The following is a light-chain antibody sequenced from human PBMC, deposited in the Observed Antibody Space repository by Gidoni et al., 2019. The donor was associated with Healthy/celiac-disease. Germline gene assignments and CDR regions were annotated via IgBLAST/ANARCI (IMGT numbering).Light chain of an antibody. V-gene: IGKV1-5*01. J-gene: IGKJ4*01. Sequence: DIQMPQSPSTLSASVADRVTITCRASQSISSWLAWYQQKPGKAPKLLIYDASSLESGVPSRFSGSGSGTEFTLTISSLQPDDFAIYYCQQYNSYLLTFXGXTKVEIK. CDR3: QQYNSYLLT. CDR1: QSISSW. CDR2: DAS.